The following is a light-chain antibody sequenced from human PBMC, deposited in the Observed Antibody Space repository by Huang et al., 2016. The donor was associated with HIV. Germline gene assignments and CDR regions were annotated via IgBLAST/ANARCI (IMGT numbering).Light chain of an antibody. V-gene: IGKV3-15*01. Sequence: ETLMTQFPATLSVSQGERATLSCRASQNVRNNLAWYQQKPGQAPRLLFYEASSRATGFPGRFSASGSGIDFTLTISSLQSEDFAVYYCQQFNNWPPAFGGGTTVEIK. CDR2: EAS. CDR3: QQFNNWPPA. J-gene: IGKJ4*01. CDR1: QNVRNN.